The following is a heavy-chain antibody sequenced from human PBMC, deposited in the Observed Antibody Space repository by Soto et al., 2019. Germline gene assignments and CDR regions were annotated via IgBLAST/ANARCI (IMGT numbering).Heavy chain of an antibody. CDR3: SGCSGGACHQNYGMDV. CDR1: GFTFSSCT. Sequence: EVHLVESGGGLVKPGGSLRLSCAVSGFTFSSCTMNWVRQAPGKGLEWVSSISPSTSHIYYADSVKGRFTISRDNAKNSLFVEMNHLRAEDTAVYYCSGCSGGACHQNYGMDVWGQGTTVTVSS. J-gene: IGHJ6*02. CDR2: ISPSTSHI. D-gene: IGHD2-15*01. V-gene: IGHV3-21*01.